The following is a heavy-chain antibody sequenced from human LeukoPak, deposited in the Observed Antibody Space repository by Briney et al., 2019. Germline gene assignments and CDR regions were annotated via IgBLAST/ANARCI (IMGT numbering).Heavy chain of an antibody. Sequence: PLETLSPTCAVYGGSFSGYYWSWIRQPPGKGLEWIGEINHSGSTNYNPSLKSRVTISVDTSKNQFSLKLSSVTAADTAVYYCARELPYTGYYFDYWGQGTLVTVSS. CDR1: GGSFSGYY. V-gene: IGHV4-34*01. CDR2: INHSGST. D-gene: IGHD3-16*01. CDR3: ARELPYTGYYFDY. J-gene: IGHJ4*02.